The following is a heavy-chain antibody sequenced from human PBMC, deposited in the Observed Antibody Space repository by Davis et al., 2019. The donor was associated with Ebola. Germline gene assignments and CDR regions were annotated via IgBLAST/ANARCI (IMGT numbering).Heavy chain of an antibody. V-gene: IGHV3-7*03. J-gene: IGHJ4*02. CDR2: IKQDGSEK. Sequence: GESLKISCAASGFTFSSYWMSWVRQAPGKGLEWVANIKQDGSEKYYVDSVKGRFTISRDNAKNSLYLQMNSLRAEDTAVYYCAKPRSGWLLHFDYWGQGTLVTVSS. CDR3: AKPRSGWLLHFDY. CDR1: GFTFSSYW. D-gene: IGHD6-19*01.